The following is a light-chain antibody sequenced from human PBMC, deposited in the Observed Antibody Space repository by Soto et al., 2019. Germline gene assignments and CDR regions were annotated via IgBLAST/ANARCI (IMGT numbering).Light chain of an antibody. V-gene: IGKV1-5*03. J-gene: IGKJ1*01. CDR1: QTIGSW. CDR3: QQYHIYSGT. CDR2: KAY. Sequence: IQQTQAPSCLLAPVRDRVTISGRASQTIGSWLAWYQQRPGKAPKLLIYKAYTLPSGVPSRFSGSGSGTEFTLTINSLQPDDFATYYCQQYHIYSGTFGQGTKVDIK.